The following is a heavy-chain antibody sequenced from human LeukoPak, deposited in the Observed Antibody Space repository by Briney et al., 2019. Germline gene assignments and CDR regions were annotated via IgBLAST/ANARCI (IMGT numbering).Heavy chain of an antibody. Sequence: ASVKVSCKASGYTLTGYYMHWVRQAPGQGLEWMGRINPNSGGTNYAQKFQGRVTMTRDTSISTAYMELSRLRSDDTAVYYCARDFGDYDFWSGYPRNWFDPWGQGTLVTVSS. CDR2: INPNSGGT. D-gene: IGHD3-3*01. J-gene: IGHJ5*02. CDR3: ARDFGDYDFWSGYPRNWFDP. CDR1: GYTLTGYY. V-gene: IGHV1-2*06.